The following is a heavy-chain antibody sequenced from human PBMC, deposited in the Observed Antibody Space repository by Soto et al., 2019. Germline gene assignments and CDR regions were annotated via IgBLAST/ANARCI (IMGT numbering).Heavy chain of an antibody. CDR1: GGTFSSYA. D-gene: IGHD6-19*01. CDR3: AREFKPGIAVAGNIFRKTTKQKYYYYGMDV. CDR2: IIPIFGTA. J-gene: IGHJ6*01. V-gene: IGHV1-69*01. Sequence: QVQLVQSGAEVKKPGSSVKVSCKASGGTFSSYAISWVRQAPGQGLEWMGGIIPIFGTANYAQKFQGRVTITADESTSTAYMELSSLRSEDTAVYYCAREFKPGIAVAGNIFRKTTKQKYYYYGMDVW.